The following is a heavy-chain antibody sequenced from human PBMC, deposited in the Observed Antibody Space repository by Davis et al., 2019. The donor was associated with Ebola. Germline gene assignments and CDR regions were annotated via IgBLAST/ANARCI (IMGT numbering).Heavy chain of an antibody. V-gene: IGHV3-21*01. Sequence: GGSLRLSCAASRFTFSSYSMNWVRQAPGKGLEWVSSISSSSSYIYYADSVKGRFTISRDNAKSSLYLQMNSLRAEDTAVYYCARDLYLGSWNYYGMDVWGQGTTVTVSS. J-gene: IGHJ6*02. CDR3: ARDLYLGSWNYYGMDV. CDR1: RFTFSSYS. CDR2: ISSSSSYI. D-gene: IGHD2-2*02.